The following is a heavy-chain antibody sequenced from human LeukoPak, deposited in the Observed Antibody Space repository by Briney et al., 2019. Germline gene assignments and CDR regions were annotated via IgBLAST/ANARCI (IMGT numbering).Heavy chain of an antibody. CDR2: INHSGST. CDR1: GGSISGYY. J-gene: IGHJ3*02. Sequence: PSETLSLTCTVSGGSISGYYWSWIRQPPGKGLEWIGEINHSGSTNYNPSLKSRVTISVDTSKNQFSLKLSSVTAADTAVYYCARTSVVTAIRAFDIWGQGTMVTVSS. CDR3: ARTSVVTAIRAFDI. V-gene: IGHV4-34*01. D-gene: IGHD2-21*02.